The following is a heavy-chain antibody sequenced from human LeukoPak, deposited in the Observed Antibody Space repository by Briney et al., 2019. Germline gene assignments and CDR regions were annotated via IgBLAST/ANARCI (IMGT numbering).Heavy chain of an antibody. CDR2: ISWNSGSI. V-gene: IGHV3-9*01. D-gene: IGHD3-22*01. Sequence: PGGSLRLSCAASGFTFDDYAMHWVRQAPGKGLEWVSGISWNSGSIGYADSVKGRFTISRDNAKNSLYLQMNSLRAEDTALYYCAKGPPYYDSSPWGQGTLVTVSS. J-gene: IGHJ5*02. CDR3: AKGPPYYDSSP. CDR1: GFTFDDYA.